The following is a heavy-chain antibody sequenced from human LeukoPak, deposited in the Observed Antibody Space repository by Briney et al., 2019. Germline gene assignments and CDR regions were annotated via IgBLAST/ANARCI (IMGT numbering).Heavy chain of an antibody. CDR1: GFTVRTNY. Sequence: PGGSLRLSCAASGFTVRTNYMTWVRQAPGKGLEWVSVIYSGGTTYYADSVKGRFSISRDNSKNTLYLQMNSLRAEDTAVYYCARYDYGRSGFDYWGQGTLVTVSS. J-gene: IGHJ4*02. CDR3: ARYDYGRSGFDY. D-gene: IGHD5-12*01. CDR2: IYSGGTT. V-gene: IGHV3-66*01.